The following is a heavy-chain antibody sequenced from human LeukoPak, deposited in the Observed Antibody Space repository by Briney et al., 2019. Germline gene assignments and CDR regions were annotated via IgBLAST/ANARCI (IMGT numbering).Heavy chain of an antibody. CDR3: ARDFKAVARWDFDY. CDR2: IKQDGSEK. V-gene: IGHV3-7*01. CDR1: GFTFSSYW. J-gene: IGHJ4*02. D-gene: IGHD6-19*01. Sequence: PGGSLRLSCAASGFTFSSYWMSWVRQAPGKGLEWVANIKQDGSEKYYVDSVKGQFTISRDNAKNSLYLQMNSLRAEDTAVYYCARDFKAVARWDFDYWGQGTLVTVSS.